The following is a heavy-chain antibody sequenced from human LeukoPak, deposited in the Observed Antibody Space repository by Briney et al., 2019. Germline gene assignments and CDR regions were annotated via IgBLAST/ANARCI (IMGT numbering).Heavy chain of an antibody. Sequence: SGGSLRLSCAASGYPFSSYCTRGPRQAPGKGLEWVAFIRYDGSNKYYADSAKGRVTISRDNSKNTLYLQMNSLRAEDTAVYYCAKGRDSSRYYLGYYKYMVVWVKGSTVTVSS. CDR1: GYPFSSYC. J-gene: IGHJ6*03. CDR3: AKGRDSSRYYLGYYKYMVV. CDR2: IRYDGSNK. D-gene: IGHD3-22*01. V-gene: IGHV3-30*02.